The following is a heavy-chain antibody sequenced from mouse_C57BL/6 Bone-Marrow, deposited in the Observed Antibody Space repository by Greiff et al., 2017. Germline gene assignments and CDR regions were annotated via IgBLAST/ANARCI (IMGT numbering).Heavy chain of an antibody. D-gene: IGHD1-1*01. CDR3: TREDYYGSSLDY. V-gene: IGHV1-15*01. J-gene: IGHJ2*01. CDR1: GYTFTDYE. Sequence: QVQLQQSGAELVRPGASVTLSCKASGYTFTDYEMHWVKQTPVHGLEWIGAIDPETGGTAYNQKFKGKAILTADKSSSTAYMELRSLTSEDSAVYYGTREDYYGSSLDYWGQGTTLTVSS. CDR2: IDPETGGT.